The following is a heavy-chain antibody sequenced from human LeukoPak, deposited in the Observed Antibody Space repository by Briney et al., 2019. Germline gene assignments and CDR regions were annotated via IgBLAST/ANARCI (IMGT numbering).Heavy chain of an antibody. J-gene: IGHJ4*02. CDR1: GYTLTELS. CDR3: AREDYYDSSGFYGPGYNRWGFDY. CDR2: FDPEDGET. V-gene: IGHV1-24*01. D-gene: IGHD3-22*01. Sequence: GASVKVSCKVSGYTLTELSMHWVRQAPGKGLEWMGGFDPEDGETIYAQKFQGRVTMTEDTSTDTAYMELSRLSSDDTAVYYCAREDYYDSSGFYGPGYNRWGFDYWGRGTLVTVSS.